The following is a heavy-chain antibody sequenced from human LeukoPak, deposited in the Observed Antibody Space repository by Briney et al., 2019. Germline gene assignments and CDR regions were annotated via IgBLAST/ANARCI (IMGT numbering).Heavy chain of an antibody. D-gene: IGHD3-10*01. CDR1: GFTFSYYW. V-gene: IGHV3-7*01. J-gene: IGHJ3*01. CDR2: IKLDVSET. CDR3: ARKGNAFDF. Sequence: GGSLRLSCSASGFTFSYYWMTWVRQAPGKGLEWVANIKLDVSETYYVDSVRGRFTISRDNTKNSLYLQMDSLRAEDTAVYYCARKGNAFDFWGQGTMVTVSS.